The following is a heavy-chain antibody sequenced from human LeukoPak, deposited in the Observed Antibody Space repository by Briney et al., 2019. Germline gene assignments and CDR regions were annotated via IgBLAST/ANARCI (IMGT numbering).Heavy chain of an antibody. CDR1: GFTVSSHY. V-gene: IGHV3-66*01. CDR3: PREEEGWFDP. J-gene: IGHJ5*02. Sequence: GGSLRLSCAASGFTVSSHYMSWVRQAPGKGLEWVSVIYSGGSTYYADSVKGRFTISRDNSKNTLYLQMNSLRAEDTAVYYCPREEEGWFDPWGQGTLVTVSS. CDR2: IYSGGST.